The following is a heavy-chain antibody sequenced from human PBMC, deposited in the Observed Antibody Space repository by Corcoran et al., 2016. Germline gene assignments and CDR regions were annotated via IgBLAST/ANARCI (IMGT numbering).Heavy chain of an antibody. D-gene: IGHD3-16*01. J-gene: IGHJ6*02. CDR3: ARVVSSCGMDV. CDR1: GGSISSDD. CDR2: IYTRGST. V-gene: IGHV4-4*07. Sequence: QVQLQESGPGLVKPSETLSLTCTVSGGSISSDDWSWIRQAAGKGLEWIGRIYTRGSTNYNPSLKSRVTMSVDPSKNQFSLKLGSVTAADTAVDYCARVVSSCGMDVWGQGSTVTVSS.